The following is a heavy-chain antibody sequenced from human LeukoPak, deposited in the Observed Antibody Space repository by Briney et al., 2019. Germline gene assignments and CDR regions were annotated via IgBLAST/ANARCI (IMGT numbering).Heavy chain of an antibody. CDR2: IIPIFGTA. V-gene: IGHV1-69*13. CDR3: ASHYYDSSGYCCGFDY. CDR1: GGTFSSYA. D-gene: IGHD3-22*01. Sequence: EASVKVSCKASGGTFSSYAISWVRQAPGQGLEWMGGIIPIFGTANYAQTFQGRVTITADESTSTAYMELSSLRSEDTAVYYCASHYYDSSGYCCGFDYWGQGTLVTVSS. J-gene: IGHJ4*02.